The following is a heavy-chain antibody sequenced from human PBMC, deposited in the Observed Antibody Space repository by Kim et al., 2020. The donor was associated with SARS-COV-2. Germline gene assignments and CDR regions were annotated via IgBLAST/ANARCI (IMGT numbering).Heavy chain of an antibody. CDR1: GGSISSSSYY. Sequence: SETLSLTCTVSGGSISSSSYYWGWIRQPPGKGLEWIGSIYYSGSTYYNPSLKSRVTISVDTSKNQFSLKLSSVTAADTAVYYCARQGPGEHMDVWGKGTTVTVSS. CDR3: ARQGPGEHMDV. J-gene: IGHJ6*03. CDR2: IYYSGST. V-gene: IGHV4-39*01.